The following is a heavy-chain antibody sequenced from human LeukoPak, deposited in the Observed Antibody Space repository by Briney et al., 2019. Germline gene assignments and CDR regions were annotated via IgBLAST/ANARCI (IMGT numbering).Heavy chain of an antibody. D-gene: IGHD6-19*01. CDR2: IYSGGST. V-gene: IGHV3-53*01. J-gene: IGHJ4*02. CDR1: GLTVNSKY. Sequence: PGGSLRLSCAASGLTVNSKYMSWVRQAPGKGLEWVSIIYSGGSTNYADSVKGRFTISRDNSKNTLYLQMISLRAEDTAVYHCAKEAGNGWSYFDYWGQGTLVTVSS. CDR3: AKEAGNGWSYFDY.